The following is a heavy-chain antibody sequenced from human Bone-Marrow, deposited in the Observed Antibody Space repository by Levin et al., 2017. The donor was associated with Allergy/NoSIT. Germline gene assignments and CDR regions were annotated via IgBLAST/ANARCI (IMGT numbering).Heavy chain of an antibody. D-gene: IGHD2-15*01. J-gene: IGHJ5*02. CDR1: GSTFTSYN. Sequence: PGGSLRLSCKTSGSTFTSYNVYWVRQAPGQGLEWMGYINPNSGNTGYAQKFQGRVTMTRNSSITTAYMELSGLRFEDTAIYYCARGDCYSGSCYGPDWFDPWGQGTQVTVSS. V-gene: IGHV1-8*01. CDR2: INPNSGNT. CDR3: ARGDCYSGSCYGPDWFDP.